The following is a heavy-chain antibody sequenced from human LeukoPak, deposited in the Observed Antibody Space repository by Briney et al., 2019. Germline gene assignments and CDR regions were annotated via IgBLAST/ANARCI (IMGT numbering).Heavy chain of an antibody. CDR2: ISGSGGST. V-gene: IGHV3-23*01. D-gene: IGHD3-10*02. Sequence: GGSLRLSCAASGFTFSSYAMSWVRQAPGKGLDWVSAISGSGGSTYYADAVKGRFTISRDNSKNTLNLQMNSLRAEDAAVYYCAELGITMIGGVWGKGTTVSISS. CDR3: AELGITMIGGV. CDR1: GFTFSSYA. J-gene: IGHJ6*04.